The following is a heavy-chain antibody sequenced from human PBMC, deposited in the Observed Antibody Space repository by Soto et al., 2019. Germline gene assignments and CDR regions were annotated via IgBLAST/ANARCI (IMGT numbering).Heavy chain of an antibody. V-gene: IGHV4-59*08. Sequence: QVQLQESGPGLVKPSETLSLTCTVSGGPISSYYWSWIRQPPGKGLEWIGYIYYSGSTNYNPSLKSRVTISVDTSKNQFSLKLSSVTAADTAVYYCARAGYYMDVWGKGTTVTVSS. CDR3: ARAGYYMDV. D-gene: IGHD6-13*01. CDR2: IYYSGST. J-gene: IGHJ6*03. CDR1: GGPISSYY.